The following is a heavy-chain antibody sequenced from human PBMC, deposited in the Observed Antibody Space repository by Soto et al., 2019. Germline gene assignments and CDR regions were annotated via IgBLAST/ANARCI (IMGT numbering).Heavy chain of an antibody. V-gene: IGHV3-30*18. J-gene: IGHJ3*02. D-gene: IGHD6-6*01. CDR2: ISYDGSNK. Sequence: GGSLRLSCAASGFTFSSYGMHWVRQAPGKGLEWVAVISYDGSNKYYADSVKGRFTISRDNSKNTLYLQMNSLRAEDTAVYYCAKGQTGRGIAAPADAFDIWGQGTMVTVS. CDR1: GFTFSSYG. CDR3: AKGQTGRGIAAPADAFDI.